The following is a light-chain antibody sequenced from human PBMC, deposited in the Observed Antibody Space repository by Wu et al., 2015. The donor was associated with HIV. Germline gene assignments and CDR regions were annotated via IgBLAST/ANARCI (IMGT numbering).Light chain of an antibody. CDR2: AAS. CDR3: QRGIA. Sequence: DIQMTQSPSSLSASVGDRVTITCRASQGISNFLAWYQQKPGKAPKLLIYAASTLQREVPSRFSGSGSETEFTLTISSLQPEDFATYYCQRGIAFGQGTRLEIK. J-gene: IGKJ5*01. CDR1: QGISNF. V-gene: IGKV1-9*01.